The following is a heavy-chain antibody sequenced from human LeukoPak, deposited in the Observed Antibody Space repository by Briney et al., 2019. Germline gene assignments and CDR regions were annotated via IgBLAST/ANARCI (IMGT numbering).Heavy chain of an antibody. CDR2: IYPGDSDT. V-gene: IGHV5-51*01. J-gene: IGHJ4*02. Sequence: GESLKISCKGSGYIFTSNWIGWVRQMPGKGLEWVGIIYPGDSDTRYSPSFQGQVTISADKSISTAYLQWSSLKASDTAMYYCARAGYCSTTSCSGFDYWGQGTLVTVSS. D-gene: IGHD2-2*03. CDR3: ARAGYCSTTSCSGFDY. CDR1: GYIFTSNW.